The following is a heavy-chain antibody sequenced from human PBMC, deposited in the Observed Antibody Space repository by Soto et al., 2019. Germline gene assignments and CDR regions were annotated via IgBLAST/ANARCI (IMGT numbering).Heavy chain of an antibody. CDR2: IIPIFGKV. V-gene: IGHV1-69*12. D-gene: IGHD6-19*01. CDR1: GGTFRTYA. CDR3: AKGAVAGTPTSYYYYGLDG. J-gene: IGHJ6*02. Sequence: QVQLLQSGAEVKKPGSSVRVSCEASGGTFRTYAISWVRQAPGQGLEWMGEIIPIFGKVNYAQKFQGRVTITEDESTTTVYMDLRSLTSEDTAVYYGAKGAVAGTPTSYYYYGLDGGGQGTTVTVS.